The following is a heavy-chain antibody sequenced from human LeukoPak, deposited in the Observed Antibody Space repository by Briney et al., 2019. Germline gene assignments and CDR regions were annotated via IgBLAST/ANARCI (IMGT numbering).Heavy chain of an antibody. CDR2: INSDGSST. CDR3: ATLYGSGSYYED. D-gene: IGHD3-10*01. J-gene: IGHJ4*02. CDR1: GFTFSSYW. V-gene: IGHV3-74*01. Sequence: GPLRLSCAASGFTFSSYWKHWVRQAPGKGLVWVSRINSDGSSTSYADSVKGRFTISRDNAKNTLYLQMNSLRAEDTAVYYCATLYGSGSYYEDWGQGTLVTVSS.